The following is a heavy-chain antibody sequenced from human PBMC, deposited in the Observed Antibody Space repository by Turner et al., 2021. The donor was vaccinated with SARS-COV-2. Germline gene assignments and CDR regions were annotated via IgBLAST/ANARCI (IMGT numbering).Heavy chain of an antibody. Sequence: QVQLVESGGGVVQPGRSLRFSCAASGFTFSSFAMHWVRQAAGKGLEWVAVISYDGSNKYYADSVKGRFTISRDNSKNTLYLQMNSLRAEDTAVYYCAREDYYDSSGSLDYWGQGTLVTVSS. CDR3: AREDYYDSSGSLDY. V-gene: IGHV3-30-3*01. J-gene: IGHJ4*02. D-gene: IGHD3-22*01. CDR1: GFTFSSFA. CDR2: ISYDGSNK.